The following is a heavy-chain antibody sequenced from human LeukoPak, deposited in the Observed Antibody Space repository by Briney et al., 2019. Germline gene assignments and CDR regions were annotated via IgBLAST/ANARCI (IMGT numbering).Heavy chain of an antibody. CDR3: AKVLMRWRR. J-gene: IGHJ4*02. CDR2: INPSGGST. V-gene: IGHV1-46*01. Sequence: ASVKVSCKASGYTFTSYYMHWVRQAPGQGLEWMGIINPSGGSTSYAQKFQGRVTMTRDTSISTAYMELSRLRSDDTAVYYCAKVLMRWRRWGQGTLVTVSS. CDR1: GYTFTSYY. D-gene: IGHD3-16*01.